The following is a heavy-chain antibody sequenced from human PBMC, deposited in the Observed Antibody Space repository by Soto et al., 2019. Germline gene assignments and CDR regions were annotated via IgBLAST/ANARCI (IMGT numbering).Heavy chain of an antibody. J-gene: IGHJ6*02. D-gene: IGHD2-2*01. CDR3: ATRYQLPRNYYYYGLAV. V-gene: IGHV1-46*01. CDR1: GYTFTSYY. CDR2: INPSGGST. Sequence: ASVKVSCKASGYTFTSYYMHWVRQAPGQGLEWMGIINPSGGSTSYAQKFQGRVTMTRDTSTSTAYMELRSLRSDDTAVYYCATRYQLPRNYYYYGLAVWAQGTTVTVSS.